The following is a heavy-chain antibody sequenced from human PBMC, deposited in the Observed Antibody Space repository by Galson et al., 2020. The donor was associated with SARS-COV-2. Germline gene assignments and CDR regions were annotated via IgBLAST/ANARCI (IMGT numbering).Heavy chain of an antibody. V-gene: IGHV4-39*02. CDR2: IYYSESN. D-gene: IGHD3-22*01. CDR1: GGSISSSSYY. Sequence: SETLSLTCTVSGGSISSSSYYWGWIRQPPGEGLEWIGSIYYSESNYYNPSLTSRVTMSVDTSKNQFSLKLSSVTAADTAVYYCARDRYYYDSSGYYYVPIIRANYYYGMDVWGQGTTVTVSS. J-gene: IGHJ6*02. CDR3: ARDRYYYDSSGYYYVPIIRANYYYGMDV.